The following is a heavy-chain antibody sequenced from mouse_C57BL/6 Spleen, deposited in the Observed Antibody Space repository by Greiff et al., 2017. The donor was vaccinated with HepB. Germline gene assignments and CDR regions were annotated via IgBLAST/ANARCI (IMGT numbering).Heavy chain of an antibody. Sequence: EVQLQQSGPELVKPGASVKISCKASGYTFTDYYMNWVKQSHGKSLEWIGDINPNNGGTSYNQKFKGKATLTVDKSSSTAYMELRSLTSEDSAVYYCAREGITTVVAPRGYFDVWGTGTTVTVSS. CDR3: AREGITTVVAPRGYFDV. V-gene: IGHV1-26*01. CDR2: INPNNGGT. D-gene: IGHD1-1*01. CDR1: GYTFTDYY. J-gene: IGHJ1*03.